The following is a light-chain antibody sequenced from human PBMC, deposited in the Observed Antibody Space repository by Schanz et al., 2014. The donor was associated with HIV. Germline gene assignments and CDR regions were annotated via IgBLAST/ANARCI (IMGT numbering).Light chain of an antibody. Sequence: EIVMTQSPATLSVSPGERATLSCRASQRVSSDLAWYQQKPGQAPRLLIYGASTRATGIPARFIGSGSGTEFTLTISSLQSEDFAVYYCQQYNNWPLPFGGGTKVEIK. V-gene: IGKV3-15*01. CDR2: GAS. CDR3: QQYNNWPLP. CDR1: QRVSSD. J-gene: IGKJ4*01.